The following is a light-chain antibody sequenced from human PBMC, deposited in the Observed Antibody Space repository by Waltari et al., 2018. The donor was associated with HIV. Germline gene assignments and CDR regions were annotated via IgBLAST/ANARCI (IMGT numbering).Light chain of an antibody. Sequence: EIVLTQSPATLSLSPGERATVSCRPSQSVSSYLAWYQQKPGQAPRLLIYDASNRATGIPARFSGSGSGTDFTLTISSLEPEDFAVYYCQQRSNWPLTFGGGTKVEIK. V-gene: IGKV3-11*01. CDR1: QSVSSY. CDR3: QQRSNWPLT. CDR2: DAS. J-gene: IGKJ4*02.